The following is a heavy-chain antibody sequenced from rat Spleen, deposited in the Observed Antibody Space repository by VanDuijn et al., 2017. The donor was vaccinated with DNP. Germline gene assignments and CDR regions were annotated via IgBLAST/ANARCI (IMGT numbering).Heavy chain of an antibody. CDR1: GFIFSNYW. D-gene: IGHD1-4*01. V-gene: IGHV5-31*01. CDR3: ARRPPGYSRGWFGY. Sequence: EVQLVESGGGPVQPGRSLKLSCVASGFIFSNYWMTWIRQAPGKGLEWVASISNAGDHTYYSDSVKGRFSLSRDNAKSTLYLQMDSLTSEDTATYFCARRPPGYSRGWFGYWGQGTLVTVSS. CDR2: ISNAGDHT. J-gene: IGHJ3*01.